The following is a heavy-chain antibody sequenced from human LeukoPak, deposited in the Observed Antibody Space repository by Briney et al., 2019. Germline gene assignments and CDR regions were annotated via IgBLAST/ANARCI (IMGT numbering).Heavy chain of an antibody. V-gene: IGHV1-2*06. D-gene: IGHD5-12*01. CDR3: ARAASGYDYEDY. CDR1: GYIFTNYY. J-gene: IGHJ4*02. Sequence: GASVKVSCKASGYIFTNYYIHWVRQAPGQGLEWMGRINPIHGGTNYAQRFQGRVTMTRDTSISTAYMELSRLTSDDTAVYYCARAASGYDYEDYWGQGTLVTVSS. CDR2: INPIHGGT.